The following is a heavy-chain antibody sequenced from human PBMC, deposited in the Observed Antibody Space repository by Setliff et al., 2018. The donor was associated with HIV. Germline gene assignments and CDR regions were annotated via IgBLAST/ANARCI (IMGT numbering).Heavy chain of an antibody. V-gene: IGHV3-30*02. D-gene: IGHD4-17*01. CDR3: AKVKLTIWYFDL. CDR1: GFTFSNYG. J-gene: IGHJ2*01. CDR2: IHYDGRDQ. Sequence: PGGSLRLSCATSGFTFSNYGMHWVRQAPGKGLEWVTFIHYDGRDQYYADSVRGRFTISRDNSKNTLYLQLNSLRAEDKAVYYCAKVKLTIWYFDLWGRGTLVTVSS.